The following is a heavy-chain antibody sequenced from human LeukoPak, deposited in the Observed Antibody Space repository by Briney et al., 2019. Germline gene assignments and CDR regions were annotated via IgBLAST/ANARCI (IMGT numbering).Heavy chain of an antibody. CDR2: INHSGST. Sequence: SETLSLTCAVYGGSFSGYYWSWIRQPPGKGLEWIGEINHSGSTNYNPSLKSRVTISVDTSKNQFSLKLSSVTAADTAVYYCARLMDTAMVPWYFDLWGRGTLVTVSS. D-gene: IGHD5-18*01. J-gene: IGHJ2*01. CDR1: GGSFSGYY. V-gene: IGHV4-34*01. CDR3: ARLMDTAMVPWYFDL.